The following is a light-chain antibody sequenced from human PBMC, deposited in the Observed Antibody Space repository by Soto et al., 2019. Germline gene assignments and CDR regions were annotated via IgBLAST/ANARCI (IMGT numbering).Light chain of an antibody. V-gene: IGLV2-8*01. J-gene: IGLJ2*01. Sequence: QSALTQPPSASGSPGQSVAISCSGTSSDVGGYNYVSWYQQHSGKAPKLMIYDVNKRPSGVPDRFSGSKSGNTASLTVSGLQAEDEADYYCISYAGSNKPAFGGGTKVTVL. CDR1: SSDVGGYNY. CDR2: DVN. CDR3: ISYAGSNKPA.